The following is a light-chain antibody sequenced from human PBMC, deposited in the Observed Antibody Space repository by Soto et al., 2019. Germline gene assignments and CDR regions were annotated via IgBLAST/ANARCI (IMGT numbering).Light chain of an antibody. V-gene: IGLV2-11*01. CDR3: CSYAGSPRYV. CDR1: SSDVGGYNY. Sequence: QSALTQPRSVSGSPGQSVTISCTGTSSDVGGYNYVPWYQQHPGKAPKVMIYDVSERPSGVPDRFSGSKSGNTASLTISGLQAEDEADYYCCSYAGSPRYVLGTGTKLTVL. CDR2: DVS. J-gene: IGLJ1*01.